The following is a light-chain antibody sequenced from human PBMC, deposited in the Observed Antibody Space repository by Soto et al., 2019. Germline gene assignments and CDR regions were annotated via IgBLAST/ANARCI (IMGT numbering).Light chain of an antibody. J-gene: IGKJ1*01. CDR2: GAS. CDR3: QQYGSSPST. CDR1: QSVSSSY. V-gene: IGKV3-20*01. Sequence: VLAQSPSTLSLSPGERATLSCRASQSVSSSYLAWYQQKPGQAPRLLIYGASSRATGIPDRFSGSGSGTDFTLTISRLEPEDFAVYYCQQYGSSPSTFGQGTKVDIK.